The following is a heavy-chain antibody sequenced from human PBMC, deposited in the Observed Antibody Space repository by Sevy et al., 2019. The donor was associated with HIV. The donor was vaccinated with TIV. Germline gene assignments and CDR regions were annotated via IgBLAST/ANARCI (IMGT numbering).Heavy chain of an antibody. CDR3: AELGDGDLYFEF. Sequence: GGSLRLSCAASGFTFSSYGMHWVRQAPGKGLEWVAVIWYDGSNKYYADSVKGRFTISRDNSKNTLYLQMNSLRAEGTAVYYCAELGDGDLYFEFWGQGTLVTVSS. D-gene: IGHD2-21*02. J-gene: IGHJ4*02. CDR1: GFTFSSYG. V-gene: IGHV3-33*01. CDR2: IWYDGSNK.